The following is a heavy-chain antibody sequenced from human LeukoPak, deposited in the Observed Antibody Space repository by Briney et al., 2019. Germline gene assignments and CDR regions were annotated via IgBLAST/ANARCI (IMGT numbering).Heavy chain of an antibody. CDR3: ARVEAAAGSNYYYYYMDV. J-gene: IGHJ6*03. D-gene: IGHD6-13*01. V-gene: IGHV3-53*01. Sequence: PGGSLRLSCAASGFTVSSNYMSWVRQAPGKGLEWVSFIYSGGSTYYADSVKGRFTISRDNSKNTLYLQMNSLRAEDTAVYYCARVEAAAGSNYYYYYMDVWGKGITVTVSS. CDR1: GFTVSSNY. CDR2: IYSGGST.